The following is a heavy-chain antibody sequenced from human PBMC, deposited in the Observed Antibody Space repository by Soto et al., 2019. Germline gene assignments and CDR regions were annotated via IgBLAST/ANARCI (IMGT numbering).Heavy chain of an antibody. CDR2: EYSGST. CDR1: GASISRDH. CDR3: ATYTSGGGGRGH. V-gene: IGHV4-59*08. Sequence: QVQLQESGPGLVKPSETLSLTCTVSGASISRDHWNWIRQPPGKGLEWIGEYSGSTNYNPSLKSRVTISVDTSKTQFSLKLSSVTAADTAVYFCATYTSGGGGRGHWGQGTLVTVSS. D-gene: IGHD6-19*01. J-gene: IGHJ4*02.